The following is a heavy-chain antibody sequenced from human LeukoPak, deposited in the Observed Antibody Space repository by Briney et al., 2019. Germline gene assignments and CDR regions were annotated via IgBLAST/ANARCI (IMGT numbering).Heavy chain of an antibody. Sequence: PGGSLRLSCAASGFTFSNYAMNWVRQAPGKGVEWVSGISGSGEYTYYADSVKGRFTISRDNSNDTLYLQMSGLRAEDTAVYYCAKGAQYSRHSLYDYWGQGTLVTVSS. D-gene: IGHD5-18*01. V-gene: IGHV3-23*01. J-gene: IGHJ4*02. CDR2: ISGSGEYT. CDR3: AKGAQYSRHSLYDY. CDR1: GFTFSNYA.